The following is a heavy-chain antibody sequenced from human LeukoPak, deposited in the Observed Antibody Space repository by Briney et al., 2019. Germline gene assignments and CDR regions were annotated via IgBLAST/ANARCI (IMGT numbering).Heavy chain of an antibody. Sequence: PSETLSLTCAVYGGSFSGYYWSWIRQPPGKWLEWIGEINHSGSTNYNPSLKSRVTISVDTSKNQFSLKLSSVTAADTAVYYCARGMGIAVAGQVGSNSGYDYWGQGTLVTVSS. V-gene: IGHV4-34*01. D-gene: IGHD6-19*01. CDR1: GGSFSGYY. J-gene: IGHJ4*02. CDR2: INHSGST. CDR3: ARGMGIAVAGQVGSNSGYDY.